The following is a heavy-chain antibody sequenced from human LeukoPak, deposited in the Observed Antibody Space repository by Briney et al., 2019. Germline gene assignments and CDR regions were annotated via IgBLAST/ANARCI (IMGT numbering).Heavy chain of an antibody. Sequence: GESLKISCRVSGYSFTTYWIGWVRQMPGKGLEWMGIIYPGDSDTRYSPSFQGQVTISADKSISTAYLQWSSLKASDTAMYYCARLPITDGEGDYWGQGTLVTVSS. CDR2: IYPGDSDT. CDR3: ARLPITDGEGDY. D-gene: IGHD5-24*01. J-gene: IGHJ4*02. CDR1: GYSFTTYW. V-gene: IGHV5-51*01.